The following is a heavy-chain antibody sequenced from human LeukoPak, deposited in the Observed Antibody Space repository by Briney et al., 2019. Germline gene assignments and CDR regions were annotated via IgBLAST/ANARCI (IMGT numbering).Heavy chain of an antibody. D-gene: IGHD3-3*01. Sequence: PSETLSLTCAVYGGSFSGYYWSWIRQPPGKGLEWIGEINHSGSTYYNPSLKSRVTISVDTSKNQFSLKLSSVTAADTAVYYCARACTPDYDFWSGPNAFDIWGQGTMVTVSS. V-gene: IGHV4-34*01. CDR2: INHSGST. CDR3: ARACTPDYDFWSGPNAFDI. J-gene: IGHJ3*02. CDR1: GGSFSGYY.